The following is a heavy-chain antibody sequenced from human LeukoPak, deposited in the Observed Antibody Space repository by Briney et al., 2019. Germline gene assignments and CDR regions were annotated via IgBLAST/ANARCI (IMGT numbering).Heavy chain of an antibody. D-gene: IGHD1-7*01. CDR3: AKGRNWNYDFDY. V-gene: IGHV3-23*01. CDR1: GFTFSSYW. J-gene: IGHJ4*02. Sequence: GGSLRLSCAASGFTFSSYWMSWVRQAPGKGLEWVSAISGSGGSTYYADSVKGRFTISRDNSKNTLYLQMNSLRAEDTAVYYCAKGRNWNYDFDYWGQGTLVTVSS. CDR2: ISGSGGST.